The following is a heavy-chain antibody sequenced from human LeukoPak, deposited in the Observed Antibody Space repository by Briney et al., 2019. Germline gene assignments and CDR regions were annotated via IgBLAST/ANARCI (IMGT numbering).Heavy chain of an antibody. V-gene: IGHV3-74*01. J-gene: IGHJ4*02. CDR3: ARGPNSNWSGLDF. Sequence: GGSLRLSCTASGFSFSGHWMHWARQLPGKGLVWASRISPTGSTTSYADSVKGRFTVSRDNAKNTLYLQVNNLRAEDTAVYYCARGPNSNWSGLDFWGRGTLLTVSS. D-gene: IGHD6-6*01. CDR2: ISPTGSTT. CDR1: GFSFSGHW.